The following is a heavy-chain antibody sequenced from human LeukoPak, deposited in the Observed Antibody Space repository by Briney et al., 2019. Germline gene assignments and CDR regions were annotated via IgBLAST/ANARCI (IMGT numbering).Heavy chain of an antibody. V-gene: IGHV1-2*02. CDR2: INPNSGGT. CDR3: ARDFVLLWFGGSNFFDY. Sequence: ASVKVSCKASGYTFTGYYMHWVRQAPGQGLEWMGWINPNSGGTNYAQKFQGRVTMTRDTSISTAYMELSRLRSDDTAVYYCARDFVLLWFGGSNFFDYWGQGTLVTVSS. D-gene: IGHD3-10*01. J-gene: IGHJ4*02. CDR1: GYTFTGYY.